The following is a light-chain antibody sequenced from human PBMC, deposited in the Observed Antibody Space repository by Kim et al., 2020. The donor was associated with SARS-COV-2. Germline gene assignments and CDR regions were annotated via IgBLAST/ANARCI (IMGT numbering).Light chain of an antibody. V-gene: IGLV3-10*01. Sequence: SYELTQPPSVSVSPGQTARITCSGDALPKKYAYWYQQKSGQAPVLVIYEDDKRPFGIPERFSGSGSGTMVTLTVTGAQVEDEADYYCYSTDSSGNHRVFG. CDR3: YSTDSSGNHRV. CDR2: EDD. CDR1: ALPKKY. J-gene: IGLJ3*02.